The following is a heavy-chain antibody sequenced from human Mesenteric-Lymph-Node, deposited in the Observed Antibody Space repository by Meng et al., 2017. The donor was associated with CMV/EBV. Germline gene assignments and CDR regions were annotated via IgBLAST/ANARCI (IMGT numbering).Heavy chain of an antibody. CDR1: GFTFDDYG. J-gene: IGHJ6*02. CDR2: INWNGGST. CDR3: ARGYVSPDYYYGMDV. Sequence: GESLKISCAASGFTFDDYGMSWVRQAPGKGLQWVSGINWNGGSTNYAGSVKGRFTISRDSAKNSLYLQMNSLRAEDTAVYYCARGYVSPDYYYGMDVWGQGTTVTVSS. V-gene: IGHV3-20*04. D-gene: IGHD3-16*01.